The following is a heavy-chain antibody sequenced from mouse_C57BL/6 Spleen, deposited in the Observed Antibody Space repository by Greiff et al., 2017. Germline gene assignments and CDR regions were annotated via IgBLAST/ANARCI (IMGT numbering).Heavy chain of an antibody. CDR1: GYTFTSYW. V-gene: IGHV1-50*01. CDR2: IDPSDSYT. J-gene: IGHJ3*01. Sequence: QVQLQQPGAELVKPGASVKLSCKASGYTFTSYWMQWVKQRPGQGLEWIGEIDPSDSYTNYNQKFKGKATLTVDTSSSNAYMQLSSLASEDSAVYCCARDSSGYGFADWGQGTLVTVSA. CDR3: ARDSSGYGFAD. D-gene: IGHD3-2*02.